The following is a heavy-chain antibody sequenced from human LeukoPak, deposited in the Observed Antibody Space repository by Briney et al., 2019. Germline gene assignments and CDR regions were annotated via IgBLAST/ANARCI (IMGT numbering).Heavy chain of an antibody. CDR3: AKAGEQWLVDY. CDR2: ISSSSSYI. CDR1: GFTFSNYN. J-gene: IGHJ4*02. Sequence: PGGSLRLSCAASGFTFSNYNMNWVRQAPGKGLEWVSSISSSSSYIYYADSVKGRFTISRDNAKNSLYLQMHSLRAEDTAVYYCAKAGEQWLVDYWGQGTLVTVSS. V-gene: IGHV3-21*01. D-gene: IGHD6-19*01.